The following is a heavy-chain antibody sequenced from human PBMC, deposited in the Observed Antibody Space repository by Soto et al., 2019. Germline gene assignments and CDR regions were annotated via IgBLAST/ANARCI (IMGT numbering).Heavy chain of an antibody. D-gene: IGHD2-15*01. CDR1: GYNFITYG. Sequence: QVQLVQSGAEVKKPGASVKVSCKASGYNFITYGINWVRQAPGQGLEWMGWSSRYNGDTKYAQKFQGRVTMTTDTSTSTAYMDLRSLRSDDTAVYYCARELGGWPLDYWGQGTLVTVSS. J-gene: IGHJ4*02. V-gene: IGHV1-18*04. CDR2: SSRYNGDT. CDR3: ARELGGWPLDY.